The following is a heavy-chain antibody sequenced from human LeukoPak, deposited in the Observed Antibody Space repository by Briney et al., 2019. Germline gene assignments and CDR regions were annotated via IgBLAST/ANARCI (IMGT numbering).Heavy chain of an antibody. CDR3: AKGLDGSGSYSPLDY. CDR2: ISGSGNT. J-gene: IGHJ4*02. CDR1: GFTFSNNA. V-gene: IGHV3-23*01. Sequence: GGSLRLSCAASGFTFSNNAMSWVRQAPGKGLEWVSVISGSGNTYYADSVKGRFTISRDNSRNTLYLQMNSLRAEDTAVYYCAKGLDGSGSYSPLDYWGQGTLVTVSS. D-gene: IGHD3-10*01.